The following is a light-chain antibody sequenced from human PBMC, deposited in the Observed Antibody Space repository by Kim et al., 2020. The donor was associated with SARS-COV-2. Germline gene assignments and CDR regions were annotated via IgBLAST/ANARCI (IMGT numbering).Light chain of an antibody. CDR2: TAS. CDR1: QGISTL. J-gene: IGKJ4*01. CDR3: QQTNSPLT. Sequence: SASVGDRSTVTFRASQGISTLLAWYQQKPGKAPNLLYYTASTLQSGVPSRFSGSGSGTDFSLTISSLQPEDFGTYFCQQTNSPLTFGGGTKVDIK. V-gene: IGKV1-12*01.